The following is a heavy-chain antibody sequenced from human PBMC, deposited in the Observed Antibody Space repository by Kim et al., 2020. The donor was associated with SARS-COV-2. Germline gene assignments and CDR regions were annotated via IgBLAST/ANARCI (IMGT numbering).Heavy chain of an antibody. Sequence: SETLSLTCAVYGGSFSGYYWSWIRQPPGKGLEWIGEINHSGSTNYNPSLKSRVTISVDTSKNQFSLKLSSVTAADTAVYYCARDHLVGATRLDYWGQGTLVTVSS. J-gene: IGHJ4*02. V-gene: IGHV4-34*01. CDR3: ARDHLVGATRLDY. CDR1: GGSFSGYY. CDR2: INHSGST. D-gene: IGHD1-26*01.